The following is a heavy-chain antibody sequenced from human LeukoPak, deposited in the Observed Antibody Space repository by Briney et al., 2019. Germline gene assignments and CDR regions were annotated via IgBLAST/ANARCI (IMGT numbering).Heavy chain of an antibody. J-gene: IGHJ4*02. CDR2: IKPNRGGT. V-gene: IGHV1-2*02. D-gene: IGHD3-9*01. CDR1: GYTFTGYY. CDR3: AREVLRYFDRLSPNDY. Sequence: GAPVKASCKASGYTFTGYYMHWGRQAPGQGVEWMGWIKPNRGGTKYAQKFQGRVTMTRDTSISTAYMELSRLRSDDTAVYYCAREVLRYFDRLSPNDYWGQGTLVTVSS.